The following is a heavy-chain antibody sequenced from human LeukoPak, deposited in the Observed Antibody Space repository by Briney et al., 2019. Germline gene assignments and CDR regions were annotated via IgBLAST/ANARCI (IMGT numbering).Heavy chain of an antibody. J-gene: IGHJ3*02. CDR3: ARARLSYCGGDCYFLKAFDI. V-gene: IGHV3-21*01. CDR2: ITSRSSYI. D-gene: IGHD2-21*02. Sequence: PGGSLRLSCAASGFTFSSYSMNWVRQAPGKGLEWVSSITSRSSYIYYADSVKGRFTISRDNAKNSLYLQMNSLRAEDTAVYYCARARLSYCGGDCYFLKAFDIWGQGTMVTVSS. CDR1: GFTFSSYS.